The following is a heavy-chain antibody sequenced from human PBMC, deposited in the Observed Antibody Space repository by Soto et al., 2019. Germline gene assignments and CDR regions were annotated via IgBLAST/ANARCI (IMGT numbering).Heavy chain of an antibody. J-gene: IGHJ5*02. Sequence: SETLSLTCTASGGSITSSSHFWGWVRQPPGEWLEWIGTIYFTGNTYYTPSLKSRLTMSIDTSKNEFSLRLNSVTAADTAVYYCAGQTFTIAAASYGRSNWFDPWGPGTLVTVYS. CDR3: AGQTFTIAAASYGRSNWFDP. CDR1: GGSITSSSHF. CDR2: IYFTGNT. V-gene: IGHV4-39*01. D-gene: IGHD6-25*01.